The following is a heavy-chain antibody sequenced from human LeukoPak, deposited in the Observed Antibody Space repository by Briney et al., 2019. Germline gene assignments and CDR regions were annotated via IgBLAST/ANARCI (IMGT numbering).Heavy chain of an antibody. Sequence: PGGSLRLSCVASGFNFNNYDLHWVRQAPGKGLEWVAFIKFHGHETFYADSVEGRFTFSRDNSRNTLYLQRDSLRGDDAAVYYCAKAVGSISWSFDYWGQGTLVTVSS. CDR3: AKAVGSISWSFDY. V-gene: IGHV3-30*02. CDR2: IKFHGHET. CDR1: GFNFNNYD. J-gene: IGHJ4*02. D-gene: IGHD6-13*01.